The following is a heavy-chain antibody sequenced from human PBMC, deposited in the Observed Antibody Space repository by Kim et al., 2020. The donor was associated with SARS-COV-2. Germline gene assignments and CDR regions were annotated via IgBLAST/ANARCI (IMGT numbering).Heavy chain of an antibody. V-gene: IGHV3-23*01. CDR2: ISGSAGST. J-gene: IGHJ5*02. CDR3: AKMGNYYDSNGYYGS. D-gene: IGHD3-22*01. CDR1: GFTFNSYA. Sequence: GGSLRLSCTASGFTFNSYAMSWVRQAPGKGLEWVSAISGSAGSTYYADPVKGRFTISRDNSKHTLYLLMNGLRADDTAVYYCAKMGNYYDSNGYYGSWGQATLVTVSS.